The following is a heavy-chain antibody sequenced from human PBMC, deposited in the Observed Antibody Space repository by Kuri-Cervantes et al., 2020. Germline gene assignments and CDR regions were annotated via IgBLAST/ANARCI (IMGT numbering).Heavy chain of an antibody. J-gene: IGHJ4*02. V-gene: IGHV3-9*01. CDR1: GFTFDDYA. D-gene: IGHD4-17*01. CDR3: ARLYGYYFDY. CDR2: ISWNSGSI. Sequence: SLKISCAASGFTFDDYAMHWVRQAPGKGLEWVSGISWNSGSIGYADSVKGRFTISRDNAKNSLYLQMNSLRAEDTAVYYCARLYGYYFDYWGQGTLVTVSS.